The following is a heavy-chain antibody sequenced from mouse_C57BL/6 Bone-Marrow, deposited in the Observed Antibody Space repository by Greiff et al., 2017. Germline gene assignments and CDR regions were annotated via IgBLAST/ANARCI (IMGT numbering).Heavy chain of an antibody. V-gene: IGHV1-19*01. CDR1: GYTFTDYY. Sequence: EVQLQESGPVLVKPGASVKMSCKASGYTFTDYYMNWVKQSHGKSLEWIGVINPYNGGTSYNQKFKGKATLTVDKSSSTAYMELNSLTSEDSAVYYCARRGGGYYAMDYWGQGTSVTVSS. CDR2: INPYNGGT. J-gene: IGHJ4*01. CDR3: ARRGGGYYAMDY.